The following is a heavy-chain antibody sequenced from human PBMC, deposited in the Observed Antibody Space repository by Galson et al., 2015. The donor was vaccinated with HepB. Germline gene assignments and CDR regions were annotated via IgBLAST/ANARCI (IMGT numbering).Heavy chain of an antibody. CDR1: GDSVSSNSAA. J-gene: IGHJ3*02. D-gene: IGHD4-17*01. CDR3: ARVTFGDSNPLAAFDI. V-gene: IGHV6-1*01. Sequence: CAISGDSVSSNSAAWNWIRQSPSRGLEWLGRTYYRSKWYNDYAVSVKSRITINPDTSKNQFSLQLNSVTPEDTAVYYCARVTFGDSNPLAAFDIWGQGTMVTVSS. CDR2: TYYRSKWYN.